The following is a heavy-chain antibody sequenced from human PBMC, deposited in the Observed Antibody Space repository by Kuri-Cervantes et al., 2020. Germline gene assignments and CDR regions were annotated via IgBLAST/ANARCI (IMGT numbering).Heavy chain of an antibody. Sequence: GGSLRLSCAASGFTFSSYAMHWVRQAPGKGLEWVAVISYDGSNKYYADSVKGRFTISRDNYKNTLYLQMNSLRAEDTAVYYCAREGMLWFGGQGWFDPWGQGTLVTVSS. CDR3: AREGMLWFGGQGWFDP. V-gene: IGHV3-30-3*01. CDR1: GFTFSSYA. CDR2: ISYDGSNK. D-gene: IGHD3-10*01. J-gene: IGHJ5*02.